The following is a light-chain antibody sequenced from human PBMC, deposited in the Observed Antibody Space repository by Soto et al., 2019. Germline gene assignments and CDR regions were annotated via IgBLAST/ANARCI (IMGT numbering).Light chain of an antibody. CDR2: DAS. J-gene: IGKJ4*01. Sequence: DIQMTQSPSSLSASVGDRITITCQASQDIRNHLNWYQQKPGKAPKILIYDASNLEAGVPSRFGGSGSGTDFTFTISSLHPEDIVTYYCQQYLNVLTFGGGTKVEIK. V-gene: IGKV1-33*01. CDR3: QQYLNVLT. CDR1: QDIRNH.